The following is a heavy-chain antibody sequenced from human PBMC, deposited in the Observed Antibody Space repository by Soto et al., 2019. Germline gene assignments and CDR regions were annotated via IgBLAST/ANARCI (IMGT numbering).Heavy chain of an antibody. D-gene: IGHD3-10*01. Sequence: PSETLSLTCAVSGVSIRSGKWWTWVRQTPQRGLEYIGEIFHDGTANYYPSFERRVAISVDTSKNQFSLKLTSVTAAATAIYFCARLVYDTRLNYMYFDFWGQGALVTVSS. V-gene: IGHV4-4*02. J-gene: IGHJ4*02. CDR2: IFHDGTA. CDR1: GVSIRSGKW. CDR3: ARLVYDTRLNYMYFDF.